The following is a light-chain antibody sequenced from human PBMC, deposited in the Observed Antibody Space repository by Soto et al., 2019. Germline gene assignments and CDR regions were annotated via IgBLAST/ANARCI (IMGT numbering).Light chain of an antibody. CDR2: DVS. Sequence: QSALTQPASASGSPGQSITISCTGTSSVVGGYNYVSWYQQYPGKAPKLMIYDVSNRPSGVSNRFSGSKSGNTASLTISGLQAEDEADYYCSSYTNSNTLVFGSGTKVTVL. CDR1: SSVVGGYNY. CDR3: SSYTNSNTLV. J-gene: IGLJ1*01. V-gene: IGLV2-14*01.